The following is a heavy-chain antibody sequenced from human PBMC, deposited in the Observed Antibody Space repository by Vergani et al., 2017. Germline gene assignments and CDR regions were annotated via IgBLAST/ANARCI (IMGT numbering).Heavy chain of an antibody. CDR1: GYIFSNFW. CDR3: ASWGYGSENGGALQL. J-gene: IGHJ6*02. Sequence: EKQLVQSGSETKKPGESLKISCPAFGYIFSNFWIGWVRQRPGGGLEWMGIIYPGDSEVKSNPTFRGQVIFSVDTSVNTAYLQWRILQASDTATYFCASWGYGSENGGALQLWGQGTTVTVSS. V-gene: IGHV5-51*01. CDR2: IYPGDSEV. D-gene: IGHD3-10*01.